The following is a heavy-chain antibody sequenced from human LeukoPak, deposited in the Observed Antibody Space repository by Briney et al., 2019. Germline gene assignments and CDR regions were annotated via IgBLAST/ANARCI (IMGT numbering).Heavy chain of an antibody. D-gene: IGHD3-22*01. Sequence: SETLSLTCAVSGGSISSGGYSWSWIRQPPGKGLEWIGYIYHSGSTNYNPSLKSRVTISVDTSKNQFSLKLSSVTAADTAVYYCARGPGYYYDSSGSRADAFDIWGQGTMVTVSS. J-gene: IGHJ3*02. CDR3: ARGPGYYYDSSGSRADAFDI. CDR2: IYHSGST. V-gene: IGHV4-30-2*01. CDR1: GGSISSGGYS.